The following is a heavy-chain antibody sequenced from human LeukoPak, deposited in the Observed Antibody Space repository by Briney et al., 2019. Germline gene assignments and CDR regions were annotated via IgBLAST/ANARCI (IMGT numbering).Heavy chain of an antibody. Sequence: GASVKVSCKASGYTFTGYYMHWVRQAPGQGLEWMGWINPNSGGTNYAQKFQGRVTMTRDTSISTAYMELSRLRSDDTAVFYCARDFPDYENSHDYWGQGTLVTVSS. V-gene: IGHV1-2*02. CDR2: INPNSGGT. D-gene: IGHD3-22*01. CDR1: GYTFTGYY. CDR3: ARDFPDYENSHDY. J-gene: IGHJ4*02.